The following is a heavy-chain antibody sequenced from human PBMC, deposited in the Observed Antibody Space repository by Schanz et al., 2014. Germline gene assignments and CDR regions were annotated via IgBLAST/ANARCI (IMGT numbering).Heavy chain of an antibody. J-gene: IGHJ5*02. CDR3: ARGKAYTAGTPMNWFDP. D-gene: IGHD2-21*01. CDR1: GVSMGNFY. V-gene: IGHV4-4*07. CDR2: YSPGGAT. Sequence: QVQVLQAGPGVVKPSETLSLTCTFSGVSMGNFYWSWIRQPAGKGLEWIGRYSPGGATNYTPPLKGRIPMSQDTPKNQSPKTRSSVPAADTAVYYCARGKAYTAGTPMNWFDPWGQGTLVTVSS.